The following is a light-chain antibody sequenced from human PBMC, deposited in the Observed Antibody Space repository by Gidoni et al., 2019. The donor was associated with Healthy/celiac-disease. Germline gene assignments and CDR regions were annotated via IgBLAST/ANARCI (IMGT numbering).Light chain of an antibody. J-gene: IGKJ3*01. CDR2: DAS. V-gene: IGKV1-33*01. Sequence: DIQMTQSPSSLSASVGDRVTITRQASQDISNYLNWYQQKPGKAPKLLIYDASNLETGVPSRFSGSGSGTDFTFTISSLQPEDIATYYCQQYDNPIFTFGPGTKVDIK. CDR1: QDISNY. CDR3: QQYDNPIFT.